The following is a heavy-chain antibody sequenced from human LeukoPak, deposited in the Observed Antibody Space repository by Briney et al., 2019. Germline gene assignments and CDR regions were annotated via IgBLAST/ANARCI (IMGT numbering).Heavy chain of an antibody. J-gene: IGHJ4*02. CDR2: ISYDGSNK. V-gene: IGHV3-30*19. Sequence: GGSLRLSCAASGFTFSSHGMHWVRQAPGKGLEWVAVISYDGSNKYYADSVKGRFTISRDNSKNTLYLQMNSLRAEDTAVYYCARSGYSYGYFDYWGQGTLVTVSS. D-gene: IGHD5-18*01. CDR1: GFTFSSHG. CDR3: ARSGYSYGYFDY.